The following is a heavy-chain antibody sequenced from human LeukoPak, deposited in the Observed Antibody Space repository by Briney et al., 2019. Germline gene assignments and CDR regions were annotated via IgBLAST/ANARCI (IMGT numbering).Heavy chain of an antibody. V-gene: IGHV1-46*01. J-gene: IGHJ3*02. CDR1: GYTFTGYY. CDR2: INPSGGST. CDR3: ARDFGDDAYDI. D-gene: IGHD3-10*01. Sequence: ASVKVSCKASGYTFTGYYMHWVRQAPGQGLEWMGIINPSGGSTSYAQKFQGRVTMTRDMSTSTVYMELSSLRSEDTAVYYCARDFGDDAYDIWGQGTMVTVSS.